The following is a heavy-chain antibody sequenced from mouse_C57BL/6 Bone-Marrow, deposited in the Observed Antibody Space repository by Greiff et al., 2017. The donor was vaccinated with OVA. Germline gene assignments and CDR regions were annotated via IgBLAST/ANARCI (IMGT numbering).Heavy chain of an antibody. CDR1: GYNIKDDY. CDR2: IDPENGDT. V-gene: IGHV14-4*01. CDR3: TLYYYGISDPWYFDV. J-gene: IGHJ1*03. Sequence: VQLQQSGAELVRPGASVKWSCTASGYNIKDDYMHWVKQRPEQGLEWIGWIDPENGDTEYASKFQGKATITADKSSNTAYLQLSSLTSEDTAVYYCTLYYYGISDPWYFDVWGTGTTVTVSS. D-gene: IGHD1-1*01.